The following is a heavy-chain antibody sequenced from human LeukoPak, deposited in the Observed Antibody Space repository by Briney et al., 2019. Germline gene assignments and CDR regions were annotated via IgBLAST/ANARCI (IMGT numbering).Heavy chain of an antibody. J-gene: IGHJ3*02. CDR1: GGSISSGGYL. D-gene: IGHD7-27*01. Sequence: PSETLSLTCAVSGGSISSGGYLWSWIRQPPGKGLEWIGYISYSGSTYYNPSLKSRITISVDTSKNQFPLKLSSVTAADTAVYYCAREGDYNRGNSAFDIWGQGTMVTVSS. CDR3: AREGDYNRGNSAFDI. V-gene: IGHV4-30-4*07. CDR2: ISYSGST.